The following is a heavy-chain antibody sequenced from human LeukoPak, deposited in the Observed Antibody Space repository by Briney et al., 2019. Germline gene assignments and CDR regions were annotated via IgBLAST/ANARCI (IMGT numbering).Heavy chain of an antibody. CDR2: IYPGDSDS. D-gene: IGHD3-10*01. J-gene: IGHJ4*02. Sequence: GESLKISCKGSGYSFTNYWIDWVRQMPGKGLGWMGIIYPGDSDSRYSPSFQGQVTISADKSISTAYLQWSSLRASDTALYYCARRGASGTFDYWGQGTLVTVSS. CDR1: GYSFTNYW. CDR3: ARRGASGTFDY. V-gene: IGHV5-51*01.